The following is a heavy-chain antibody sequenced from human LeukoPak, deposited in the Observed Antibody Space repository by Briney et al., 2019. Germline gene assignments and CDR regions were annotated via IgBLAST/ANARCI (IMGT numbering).Heavy chain of an antibody. CDR1: GGSFSGYY. CDR3: ARGRIFNFIVATTRWGFDP. Sequence: SETLSLTCAVYGGSFSGYYWSWIRQPPGKGLEWIGYIYYSGSTNYNPSLKSRVTISVDTSKNQFSLKLSSVTAADTAVYYCARGRIFNFIVATTRWGFDPWGQGTLVTVSS. V-gene: IGHV4-34*01. CDR2: IYYSGST. J-gene: IGHJ5*02. D-gene: IGHD5-12*01.